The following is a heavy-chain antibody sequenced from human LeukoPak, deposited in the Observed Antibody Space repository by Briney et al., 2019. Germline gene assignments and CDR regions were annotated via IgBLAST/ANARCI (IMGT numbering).Heavy chain of an antibody. CDR2: IKPNGGVT. J-gene: IGHJ4*02. CDR3: ARPSYCGAGCYYYFDY. Sequence: GASVKVSCKASGYTFSDYYLHWLRQAPGQGLEWMGWIKPNGGVTNYARNFQGRITMTRDTSISTAFMELSSLRSDDTAVYYCARPSYCGAGCYYYFDYWGQGTLVTVSS. D-gene: IGHD2-21*02. V-gene: IGHV1-2*02. CDR1: GYTFSDYY.